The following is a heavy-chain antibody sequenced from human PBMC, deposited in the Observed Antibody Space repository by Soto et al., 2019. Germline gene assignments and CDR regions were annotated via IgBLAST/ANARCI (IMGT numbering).Heavy chain of an antibody. V-gene: IGHV1-2*04. J-gene: IGHJ6*02. Sequence: GASVKVSCKASGYTFTGYYMHWVRQAPGQGLEWMGWINPNSGGTNYAQKFQGWVTMTRDTSISTAYMELSRLRSDDTAVYYCARSDISSTVGMDVWGQGTTVTVSS. D-gene: IGHD2-2*01. CDR3: ARSDISSTVGMDV. CDR2: INPNSGGT. CDR1: GYTFTGYY.